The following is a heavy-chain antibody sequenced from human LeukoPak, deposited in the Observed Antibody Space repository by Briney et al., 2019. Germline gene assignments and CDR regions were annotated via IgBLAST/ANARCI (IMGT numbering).Heavy chain of an antibody. Sequence: ASVKVSCKVSGYTLTELSMHWVRQAPGKGHEWMGGFDPEDGETIYAQKFQGRVTMTEDTSTDTAYMELSSLRSEDTAVYYCATVVSGSSSPLAFDYWGQGTLVTVSS. D-gene: IGHD6-6*01. J-gene: IGHJ4*02. V-gene: IGHV1-24*01. CDR2: FDPEDGET. CDR1: GYTLTELS. CDR3: ATVVSGSSSPLAFDY.